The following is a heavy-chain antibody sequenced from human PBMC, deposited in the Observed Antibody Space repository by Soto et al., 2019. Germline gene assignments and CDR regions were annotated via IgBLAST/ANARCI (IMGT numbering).Heavy chain of an antibody. CDR3: AKNNRYCSSTNCFVFDY. Sequence: VQLVESGGGLVQPGRSLRLSCAASGFTFSGYWMSWVRQAPGKGLEWVANIKQDGSEKYYVDSVKGRFTISRDNAKNSLYLLMNSLRAEDTAVYYCAKNNRYCSSTNCFVFDYWGQGTLVTVSS. D-gene: IGHD2-2*01. V-gene: IGHV3-7*01. CDR2: IKQDGSEK. CDR1: GFTFSGYW. J-gene: IGHJ4*02.